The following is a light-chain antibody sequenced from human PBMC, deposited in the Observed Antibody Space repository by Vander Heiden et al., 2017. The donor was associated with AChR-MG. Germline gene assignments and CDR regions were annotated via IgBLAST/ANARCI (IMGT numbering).Light chain of an antibody. CDR1: NSNIGSNT. CDR2: NND. Sequence: QSVLTPPPSASGTPGQRVTISCSGGNSNIGSNTVNLYQQVPGTAPRLLIFNNDQRPSGVPDRFSGSKSGTSASLTISGLQSEDEAYYFCGAWDDDLNGLFGGGTKLTVL. J-gene: IGLJ2*01. CDR3: GAWDDDLNGL. V-gene: IGLV1-44*01.